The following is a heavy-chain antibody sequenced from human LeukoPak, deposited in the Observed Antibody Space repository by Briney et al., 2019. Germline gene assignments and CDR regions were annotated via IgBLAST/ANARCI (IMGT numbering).Heavy chain of an antibody. V-gene: IGHV1-8*01. J-gene: IGHJ5*02. D-gene: IGHD3-16*02. CDR3: ARGLPGYYDYVWGSYRYNWFDP. Sequence: GASVTVSCKASGYTFTSYDINWVRQATGQGLEWMGWMNPNSGNTGYAQKFQGRVTMTRNTSISTAYMELSSLRSEDTAVYYCARGLPGYYDYVWGSYRYNWFDPWGQGTLVTVSS. CDR2: MNPNSGNT. CDR1: GYTFTSYD.